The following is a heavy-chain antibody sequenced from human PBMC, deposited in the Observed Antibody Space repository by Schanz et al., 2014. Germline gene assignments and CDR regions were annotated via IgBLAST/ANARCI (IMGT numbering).Heavy chain of an antibody. CDR2: IKSKNEGEII. D-gene: IGHD3-3*02. V-gene: IGHV3-15*01. CDR3: PTDHLPGLYYFDY. Sequence: EVQLVESGGGLVKPGGSLRLSCAASGFTFSKAWMSWVRQAPGKGLEYIGRIKSKNEGEIIEFVAPLKGRFTLSRDDSXXTLYLQLNXXXXXXXXXSSFPTDHLPGLYYFDYWGKGTRVTVSS. J-gene: IGHJ4*02. CDR1: GFTFSKAW.